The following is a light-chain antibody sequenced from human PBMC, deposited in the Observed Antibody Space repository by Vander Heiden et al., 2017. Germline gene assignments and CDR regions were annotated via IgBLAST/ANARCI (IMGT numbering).Light chain of an antibody. CDR3: QQDDSYPYT. CDR1: QGISSY. V-gene: IGKV1-8*01. Sequence: AIRMTQYPSSLSASTGDRVTITCRASQGISSYLAWYQQKPGKAPKLLIYAASTLQSGVPSRFSGSGSGTDFTLTISCLQSEDFATYYCQQDDSYPYTFGQGTKLEIK. J-gene: IGKJ2*01. CDR2: AAS.